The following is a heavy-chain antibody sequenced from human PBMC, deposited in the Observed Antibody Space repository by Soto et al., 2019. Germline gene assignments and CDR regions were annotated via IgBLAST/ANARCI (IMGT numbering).Heavy chain of an antibody. CDR1: GGSISSEYFH. Sequence: QVQLQQSGPGLVEPSQTLSLTCAVSGGSISSEYFHWTWIRQSPGKGLEWIGYLHYTGSIMYNPSFKSRLTMAVDTTKNQFSLQLTSVTAADTAVYFCAREDDGGDRDYYGLDVWGQGTTVTVSS. D-gene: IGHD2-21*02. V-gene: IGHV4-30-4*08. J-gene: IGHJ6*02. CDR3: AREDDGGDRDYYGLDV. CDR2: LHYTGSI.